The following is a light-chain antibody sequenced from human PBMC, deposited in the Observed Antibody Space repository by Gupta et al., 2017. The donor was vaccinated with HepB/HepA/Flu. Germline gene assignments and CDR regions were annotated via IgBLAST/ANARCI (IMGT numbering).Light chain of an antibody. CDR2: DDP. J-gene: IGLJ1*01. Sequence: SYVLTQPRSVSVARGTTARITCGGDDIGGKSVHWYQQKAGQAPMVVGHDDPDRPSGIPERVSGSNSGNTATLTITRVEAGDEADYCCQVWDTSGDHPVFGTGTKVTV. CDR3: QVWDTSGDHPV. CDR1: DIGGKS. V-gene: IGLV3-21*03.